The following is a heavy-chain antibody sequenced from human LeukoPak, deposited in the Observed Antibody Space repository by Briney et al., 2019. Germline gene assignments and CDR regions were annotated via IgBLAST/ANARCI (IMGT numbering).Heavy chain of an antibody. J-gene: IGHJ4*02. CDR2: ISSNGGST. Sequence: GGSLRLSCAASGFTFSSYAMSWVRQAPGKGLEYVSAISSNGGSTYYANSMKGRFTISRDNSKNTLYLQMGSLRAEDMAVYYCASRVQGYWGQGTLVTVSS. CDR3: ASRVQGY. V-gene: IGHV3-64*01. CDR1: GFTFSSYA.